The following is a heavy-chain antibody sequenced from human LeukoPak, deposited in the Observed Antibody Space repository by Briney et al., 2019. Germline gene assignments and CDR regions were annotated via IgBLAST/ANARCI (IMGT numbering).Heavy chain of an antibody. Sequence: GGSLRLSCAASGFTFDDYAMHWVRQAPGKGLEWVSSISWNSGSIGYADSVKGRFTISRDNAKNSLYLQMNSLRAEDTAVYYCARSNSGSYYDYFDYWGQGTLVTVSS. CDR3: ARSNSGSYYDYFDY. D-gene: IGHD1-26*01. V-gene: IGHV3-9*01. J-gene: IGHJ4*02. CDR2: ISWNSGSI. CDR1: GFTFDDYA.